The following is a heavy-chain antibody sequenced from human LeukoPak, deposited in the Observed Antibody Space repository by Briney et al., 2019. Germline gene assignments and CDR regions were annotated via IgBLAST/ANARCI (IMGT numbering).Heavy chain of an antibody. CDR2: ISAYNGNT. Sequence: GASAKVSCKASGYTFTSYGISWVRQAPGQGLEWMGWISAYNGNTNYAQKLQGRVTMTTDTSTSTAYMELRSLRSDDTAVYYCARVSELRFLEWLLPPDYWGQGTLVTVSS. CDR3: ARVSELRFLEWLLPPDY. CDR1: GYTFTSYG. V-gene: IGHV1-18*01. D-gene: IGHD3-3*01. J-gene: IGHJ4*02.